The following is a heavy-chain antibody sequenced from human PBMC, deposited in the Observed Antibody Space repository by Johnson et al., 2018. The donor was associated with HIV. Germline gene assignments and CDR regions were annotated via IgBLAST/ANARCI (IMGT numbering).Heavy chain of an antibody. CDR1: GFTFSSYG. J-gene: IGHJ3*02. CDR3: ARDAPDSGSYHAFDI. D-gene: IGHD1-26*01. V-gene: IGHV3-30*03. Sequence: QVQLVESGGGVVQPGRSLRLSCAASGFTFSSYGMHWVRQAPGKGLEWVAVISYDGSNKYYADSVKGRFTISRDNSKNTLYLQMNSLRAEDTAGYYCARDAPDSGSYHAFDIWGQGTMVTVSS. CDR2: ISYDGSNK.